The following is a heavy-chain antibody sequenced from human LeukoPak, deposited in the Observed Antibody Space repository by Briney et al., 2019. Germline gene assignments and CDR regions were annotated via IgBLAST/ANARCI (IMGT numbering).Heavy chain of an antibody. V-gene: IGHV1-2*02. CDR1: GYTSTGYY. Sequence: ASVKVSCKASGYTSTGYYMHWVRQAPGQGLEWMGWINPNSGGTNYAQKFQGRVTMTRDTSISTAYMELSRLRSDDTAVYYCARDWEQHDPNWFDPWGQGTLVTVSS. J-gene: IGHJ5*02. D-gene: IGHD1-26*01. CDR3: ARDWEQHDPNWFDP. CDR2: INPNSGGT.